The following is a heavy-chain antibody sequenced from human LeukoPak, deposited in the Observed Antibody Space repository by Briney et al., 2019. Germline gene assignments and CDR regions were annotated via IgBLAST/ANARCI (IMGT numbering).Heavy chain of an antibody. CDR1: GGSISSSSYY. Sequence: SETLSLTCTVSGGSISSSSYYWGWIRQPPGTGLEWIGSIYYSGSTYYNPSLKSRVTISVDTSKNQFSLKLSSVTAADTAVYYCARETSYSSGWSYYYYYYMDVWGKGTTVTVSS. J-gene: IGHJ6*03. CDR3: ARETSYSSGWSYYYYYYMDV. D-gene: IGHD6-19*01. CDR2: IYYSGST. V-gene: IGHV4-39*07.